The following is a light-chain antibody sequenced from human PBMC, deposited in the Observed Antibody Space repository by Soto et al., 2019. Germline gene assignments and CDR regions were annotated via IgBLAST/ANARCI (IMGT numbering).Light chain of an antibody. CDR3: QQCGSSPLFG. CDR1: QSVISNH. Sequence: EIVLTQSPGTLSLSPGERATLSCRASQSVISNHLAWYQQKPGQAPRLLIYGASSRATGIPDRFSGSGSGTDFTLTISRLEPEDFAVYYCQQCGSSPLFGFGPGTTVDIK. V-gene: IGKV3-20*01. CDR2: GAS. J-gene: IGKJ3*01.